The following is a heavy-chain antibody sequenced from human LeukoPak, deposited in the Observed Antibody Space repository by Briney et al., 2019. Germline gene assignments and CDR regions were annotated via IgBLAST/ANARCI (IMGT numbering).Heavy chain of an antibody. Sequence: PGGSLRLSCIASGFTFDNYVMHWVRQVPGKGLEWVSGISWKGDNIGYAVSVKGRFTISRDNAKNSLYLQMNSLRAEDTAVYYCARESPLYYDFWNGIGNYYYGMDVWGQGTTVTVSS. D-gene: IGHD3-3*01. CDR2: ISWKGDNI. V-gene: IGHV3-9*01. J-gene: IGHJ6*02. CDR3: ARESPLYYDFWNGIGNYYYGMDV. CDR1: GFTFDNYV.